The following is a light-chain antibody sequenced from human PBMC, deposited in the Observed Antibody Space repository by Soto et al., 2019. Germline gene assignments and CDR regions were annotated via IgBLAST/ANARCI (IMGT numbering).Light chain of an antibody. CDR3: QQYNTCPHT. CDR1: QSISPW. V-gene: IGKV1-5*03. J-gene: IGKJ4*01. Sequence: DIQMTQSPSTLSASVGDSVTITCRASQSISPWLAWYQQKPGKAPTLLIYKASSLEGGVPSRFIGSGSGTDFNSTISSLQTDEFATYYCQQYNTCPHTCGGGNTVDIK. CDR2: KAS.